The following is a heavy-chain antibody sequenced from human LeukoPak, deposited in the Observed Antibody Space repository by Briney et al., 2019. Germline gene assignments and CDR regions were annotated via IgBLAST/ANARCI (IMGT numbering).Heavy chain of an antibody. CDR1: GFTFSSYS. Sequence: GGSLRLYCAASGFTFSSYSMNWVRQAPGKGLEGGSSISSSNSYIDYADSVKGRFTISRDNAKNSLYLQMNSLRAEDTAVYYCATYSGSYPTDYWGQGTLVTVSS. D-gene: IGHD1-26*01. CDR3: ATYSGSYPTDY. V-gene: IGHV3-21*01. CDR2: ISSSNSYI. J-gene: IGHJ4*02.